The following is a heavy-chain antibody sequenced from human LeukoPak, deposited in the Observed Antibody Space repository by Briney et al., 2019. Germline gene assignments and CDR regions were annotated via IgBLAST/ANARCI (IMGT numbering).Heavy chain of an antibody. CDR2: ISSSSNYI. Sequence: GGSLRLSCAASGFTFSTYSMNWVRQAPGMGLEWVACISSSSNYIYYTDSVKGRFTISRDNAKNSLFLQMNSLRAEDTAVYYCAREDHDPPFDIWGQGTMVTVSS. CDR3: AREDHDPPFDI. J-gene: IGHJ3*02. D-gene: IGHD1-14*01. CDR1: GFTFSTYS. V-gene: IGHV3-21*01.